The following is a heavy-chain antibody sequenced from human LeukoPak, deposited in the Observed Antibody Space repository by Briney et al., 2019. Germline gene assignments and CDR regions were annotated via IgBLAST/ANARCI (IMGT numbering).Heavy chain of an antibody. CDR1: GFTSSNSA. D-gene: IGHD5-18*01. Sequence: GGSLRLSCAASGFTSSNSALSWVRQAPGKGLEWVSDISGSGGSTYYADSAKGRFTISRDNSKNTLYLQMNSLRVEDTAVYYCAKRIQSAMATGYWGQGTLVTVSS. CDR3: AKRIQSAMATGY. V-gene: IGHV3-23*01. J-gene: IGHJ4*02. CDR2: ISGSGGST.